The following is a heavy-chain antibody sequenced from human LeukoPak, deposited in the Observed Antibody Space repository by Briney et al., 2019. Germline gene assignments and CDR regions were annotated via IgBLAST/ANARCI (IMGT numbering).Heavy chain of an antibody. Sequence: PGGSLRLSCAASGFTFSGYGMHWVRRPPGRGLEWVAIIWHDGTDKYYADSVKGRFTISRDNSRNTLYLQMSSQRVEDTAVYYCARDFSSGWVDYWGQGTLVTVSS. CDR1: GFTFSGYG. D-gene: IGHD6-19*01. J-gene: IGHJ4*02. CDR2: IWHDGTDK. V-gene: IGHV3-33*01. CDR3: ARDFSSGWVDY.